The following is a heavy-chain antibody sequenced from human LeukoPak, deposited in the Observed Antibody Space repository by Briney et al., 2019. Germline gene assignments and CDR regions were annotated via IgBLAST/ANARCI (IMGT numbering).Heavy chain of an antibody. CDR3: ARCGGDCPNFDY. CDR1: GFTFSDYY. V-gene: IGHV3-11*03. J-gene: IGHJ4*02. D-gene: IGHD2-21*02. CDR2: ISSISIYT. Sequence: PGGSLRLSCAASGFTFSDYYMSWIRHAPGKGLEGVSYISSISIYTNYADSVKGRFTISRDNAKNSLFLQMNSLRAEDTAVYYCARCGGDCPNFDYWGQGTLVTVSS.